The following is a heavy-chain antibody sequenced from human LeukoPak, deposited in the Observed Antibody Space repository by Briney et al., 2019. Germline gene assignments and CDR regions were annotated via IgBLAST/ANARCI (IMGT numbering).Heavy chain of an antibody. V-gene: IGHV3-23*01. CDR1: GFTFAKYA. D-gene: IGHD3-3*01. J-gene: IGHJ4*02. CDR2: VSGSGGFT. CDR3: AKGPYSDFWSGYYFFDY. Sequence: PGGSLRLSCAASGFTFAKYAMSWVRQAPGKGLEWVSGVSGSGGFTYYADSVKGRFTISRDNSKNTLYMQMSSLRAEDTALYYCAKGPYSDFWSGYYFFDYWGQGTLATVSS.